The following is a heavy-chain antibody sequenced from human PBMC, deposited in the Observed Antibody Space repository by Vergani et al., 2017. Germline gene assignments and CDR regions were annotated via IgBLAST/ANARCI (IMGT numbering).Heavy chain of an antibody. Sequence: QVQLVQSGAEVKKPGASVKVSCKASGYTFTSYYMHWVRQAPGQGLEWMGIINPSGGSTSYAQKVQGRITMTRDTATSTVYMELSSLRSEDTAVYYCARDGDEGIAVFAQNYYYYYGMDVWGQGTTVTVSS. J-gene: IGHJ6*02. CDR1: GYTFTSYY. V-gene: IGHV1-46*01. D-gene: IGHD6-19*01. CDR2: INPSGGST. CDR3: ARDGDEGIAVFAQNYYYYYGMDV.